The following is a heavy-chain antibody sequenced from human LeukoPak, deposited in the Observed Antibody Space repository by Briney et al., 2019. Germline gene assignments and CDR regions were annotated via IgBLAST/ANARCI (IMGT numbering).Heavy chain of an antibody. CDR2: ISYDGSNE. V-gene: IGHV3-33*05. Sequence: PGGSLRLSCAASGFTLGSYGMQWARQAPGKGLEWVAFISYDGSNESFGDSAKGRFTISRDNSNNTLYLQMKSLRAEDTGVYYCARGNREDVYWAVPAVEFDYWGQGTLVTVPS. J-gene: IGHJ4*02. CDR3: ARGNREDVYWAVPAVEFDY. CDR1: GFTLGSYG. D-gene: IGHD2-2*01.